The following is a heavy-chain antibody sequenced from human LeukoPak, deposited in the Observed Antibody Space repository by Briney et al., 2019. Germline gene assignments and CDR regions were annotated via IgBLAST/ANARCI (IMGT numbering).Heavy chain of an antibody. J-gene: IGHJ4*02. D-gene: IGHD3-10*01. V-gene: IGHV3-30*02. CDR3: AKDSHLPMVRAQGDFDY. CDR2: MRYDGSNK. Sequence: GGSLRLSCAASGFTFSSYGMHWVRQAPGKGLEWVAFMRYDGSNKYYADSVKGRFTISRDNSKNTLYLQMNSLRAEDTAVYYCAKDSHLPMVRAQGDFDYWGQGTLVTVSS. CDR1: GFTFSSYG.